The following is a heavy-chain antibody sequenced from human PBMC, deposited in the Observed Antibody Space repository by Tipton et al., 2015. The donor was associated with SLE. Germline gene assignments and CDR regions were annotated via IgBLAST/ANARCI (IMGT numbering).Heavy chain of an antibody. J-gene: IGHJ2*01. V-gene: IGHV4-34*01. CDR3: ARDDVLLWFRGFDY. D-gene: IGHD3-10*01. Sequence: TLSLTCAVYGGSFSGYYWSWIRQPPGKGLEWIGEINHSGSTNYNPSLKSRVTISVDTSKNQFSLKLSSVTAADTAVYYCARDDVLLWFRGFDYWGRGTLVTVS. CDR2: INHSGST. CDR1: GGSFSGYY.